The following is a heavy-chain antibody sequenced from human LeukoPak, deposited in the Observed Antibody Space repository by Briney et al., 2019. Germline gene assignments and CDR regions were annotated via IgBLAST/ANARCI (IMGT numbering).Heavy chain of an antibody. J-gene: IGHJ4*02. Sequence: GRSLRLSCAASGFTFDDYAMHWVRQAPGKGLEWVSGISWSSGSIGYADSVKGPFTISRDNAKNSLYLQMNSLRAEDTALYYCAKDPNYYYDSSGYYDYWGQGTLVTVSS. CDR3: AKDPNYYYDSSGYYDY. D-gene: IGHD3-22*01. CDR1: GFTFDDYA. V-gene: IGHV3-9*01. CDR2: ISWSSGSI.